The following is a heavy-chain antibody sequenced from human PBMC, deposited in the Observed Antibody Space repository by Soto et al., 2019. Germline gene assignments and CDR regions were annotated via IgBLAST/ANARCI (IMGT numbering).Heavy chain of an antibody. Sequence: SVKVSCKASGGTFSSYAISWVRQAPGQGLEWMGGIIPIFGTANYAQKFQGRVTITADKSTSTAYMELSSLRSEDTAVYYCARDENDFWSGYYSGGYYYGTEVSGQGNTVTVSS. CDR3: ARDENDFWSGYYSGGYYYGTEV. V-gene: IGHV1-69*06. CDR1: GGTFSSYA. D-gene: IGHD3-3*01. CDR2: IIPIFGTA. J-gene: IGHJ6*02.